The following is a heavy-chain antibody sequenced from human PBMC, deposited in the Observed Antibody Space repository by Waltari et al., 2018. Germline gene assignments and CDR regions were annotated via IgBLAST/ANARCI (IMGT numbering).Heavy chain of an antibody. D-gene: IGHD3-3*01. V-gene: IGHV1-18*01. CDR3: ARDSEGDESIFPFSDY. J-gene: IGHJ4*02. Sequence: QVQVLHSGAEVKKPGASVKVSCQASGYTFTSYGFSWVRQAPGQGLEWMGWISAYNGNTNYAQKLQGRVTMTTDTSTSTAYMELRSLRSDDTAVYYCARDSEGDESIFPFSDYWGQGTLVTVSS. CDR2: ISAYNGNT. CDR1: GYTFTSYG.